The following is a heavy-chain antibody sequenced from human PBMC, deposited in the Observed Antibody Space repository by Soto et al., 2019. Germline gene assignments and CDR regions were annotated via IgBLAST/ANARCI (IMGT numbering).Heavy chain of an antibody. CDR3: GRDPIDSSSWQYGMDV. V-gene: IGHV3-13*01. J-gene: IGHJ6*02. D-gene: IGHD6-13*01. CDR1: GFTFSSYD. Sequence: GGSLRLSCAASGFTFSSYDMHWVRQATGKGLEWVSAIGTAGDTYYPGSVKGRFTISRENAKNSLYLQMNSLRAEDTAVYYCGRDPIDSSSWQYGMDVWGQGTTVTVSS. CDR2: IGTAGDT.